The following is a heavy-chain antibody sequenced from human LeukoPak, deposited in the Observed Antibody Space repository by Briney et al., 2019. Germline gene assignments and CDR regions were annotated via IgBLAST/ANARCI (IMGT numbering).Heavy chain of an antibody. J-gene: IGHJ6*03. CDR3: ARVFDSGSQAYFYYMDV. CDR2: IYSSGST. Sequence: GSLRLSCAASGFTFSSYAMSWLRQPPGKGLEWIGYIYSSGSTNYNPSLKSRVTMSVETSKNQFSLKVSSVTAADTAVYYCARVFDSGSQAYFYYMDVWGKGTTVTISS. D-gene: IGHD3-10*01. CDR1: GFTFSSYA. V-gene: IGHV4-59*01.